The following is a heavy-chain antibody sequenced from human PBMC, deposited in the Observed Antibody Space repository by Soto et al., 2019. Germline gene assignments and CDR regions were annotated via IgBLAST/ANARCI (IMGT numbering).Heavy chain of an antibody. Sequence: EVQLVESGGAVVQPGESLRLSCAASGFSFSSYYMHWVRQVPGKGLVWVSRIHSDGSTATYADSVRGRFAISRGNTKNTLYLETNSLGAEDTAVYFCATTCGSNTLFLSWGQGALVTVS. CDR2: IHSDGSTA. V-gene: IGHV3-74*01. J-gene: IGHJ4*02. D-gene: IGHD3-10*01. CDR3: ATTCGSNTLFLS. CDR1: GFSFSSYY.